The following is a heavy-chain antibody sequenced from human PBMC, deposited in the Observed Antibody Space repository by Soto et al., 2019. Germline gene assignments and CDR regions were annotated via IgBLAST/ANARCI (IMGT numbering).Heavy chain of an antibody. D-gene: IGHD3-22*01. Sequence: SETLSLTSTVSFSSISSGGYYCSWIPQHPGKCLEWIEYLYYRGSTYYNPSLKSRVTISVDTSKDQCSLKLSSVTAADTAVYYCADYDSSGYGYFDYWGQGPLVTVSS. CDR3: ADYDSSGYGYFDY. V-gene: IGHV4-31*03. CDR2: LYYRGST. CDR1: FSSISSGGYY. J-gene: IGHJ4*02.